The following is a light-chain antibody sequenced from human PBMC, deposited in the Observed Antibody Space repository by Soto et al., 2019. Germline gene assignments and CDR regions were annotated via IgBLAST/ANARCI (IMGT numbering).Light chain of an antibody. CDR2: TDN. CDR1: SSNIGINT. CDR3: AAWVDSLNGLYV. Sequence: QSVLTQPPSASGTTGQRVTISCSGSSSNIGINTVNWYQQVPGTAPKLLIYTDNQRPSGVPDRFSGSKSGTSACLAISGLQSEDEADYYCAAWVDSLNGLYVFGTGTKVTVL. V-gene: IGLV1-44*01. J-gene: IGLJ1*01.